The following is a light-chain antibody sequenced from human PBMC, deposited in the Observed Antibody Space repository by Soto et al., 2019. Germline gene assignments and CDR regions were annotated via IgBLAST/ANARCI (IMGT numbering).Light chain of an antibody. V-gene: IGKV3-20*01. Sequence: EIVLTQSPGTLSLSPGETATLSCRASLSLSSSYLAWYQQKPGQAPRLLIYGASSRATGVPDRFSGSGSGTDFTLTISRLEPEDFEVYYCQQYGSPPWTSGQGTKVDIK. CDR2: GAS. J-gene: IGKJ1*01. CDR3: QQYGSPPWT. CDR1: LSLSSSY.